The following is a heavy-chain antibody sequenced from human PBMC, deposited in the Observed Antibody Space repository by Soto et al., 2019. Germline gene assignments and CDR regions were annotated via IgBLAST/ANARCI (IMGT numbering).Heavy chain of an antibody. Sequence: QITLKEAGPTLVKPTQTLTLTCTFSGFSLSTTGEGVFWIRQPPGKAPEWLALVHWNDDKRYSPSLRPRPTIRKDTSRNQVVRSLTNLDPVDTGTYFCAHRRLGYTSPGYNGLDVWGQGTTVIVSS. D-gene: IGHD5-18*01. J-gene: IGHJ6*02. CDR2: VHWNDDK. V-gene: IGHV2-5*01. CDR1: GFSLSTTGEG. CDR3: AHRRLGYTSPGYNGLDV.